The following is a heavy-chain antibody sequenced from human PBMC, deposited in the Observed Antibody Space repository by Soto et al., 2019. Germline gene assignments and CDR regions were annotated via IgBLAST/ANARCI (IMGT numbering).Heavy chain of an antibody. CDR1: GFTMSGVD. D-gene: IGHD6-6*01. Sequence: QVQLVESGGGVVQPGRSLRLSCAASGFTMSGVDMHWVRQAPGKGLEWVAVMSYDGSRQYYADSVEGRFTISRDNSKTTLYLQMDSLSTEDTAVYYCAKGGWYGSPSRSDCWGQGTLVTVSS. V-gene: IGHV3-30*18. CDR2: MSYDGSRQ. CDR3: AKGGWYGSPSRSDC. J-gene: IGHJ4*02.